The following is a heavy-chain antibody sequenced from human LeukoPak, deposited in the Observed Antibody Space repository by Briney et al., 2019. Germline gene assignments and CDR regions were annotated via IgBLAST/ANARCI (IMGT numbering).Heavy chain of an antibody. J-gene: IGHJ5*02. Sequence: ASVKVSCKASGYTFTSYDINWVRQATGQGLEWMGWMNPNSGNTGYAQKFQGRVTMTRNTSISTAYMELSSLRSEDTAVYYCARGSKTYYYDSSGPYNWFDTWGQGTLVTVSS. D-gene: IGHD3-22*01. CDR2: MNPNSGNT. CDR1: GYTFTSYD. CDR3: ARGSKTYYYDSSGPYNWFDT. V-gene: IGHV1-8*01.